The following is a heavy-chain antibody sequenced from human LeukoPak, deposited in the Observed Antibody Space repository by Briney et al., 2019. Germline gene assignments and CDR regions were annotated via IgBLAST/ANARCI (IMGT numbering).Heavy chain of an antibody. CDR1: GFTFSSYW. D-gene: IGHD3-3*01. J-gene: IGHJ4*02. CDR2: IKQDGSEK. CDR3: ARYDFWSDYYNEGLYYFDY. V-gene: IGHV3-7*01. Sequence: PGGSLRLSCAASGFTFSSYWMSWVRQALGKGLEWVANIKQDGSEKYYVDSVKGRFTISRDNAKNSLYLQMNSLRAEDTAVYYCARYDFWSDYYNEGLYYFDYWGQGTLVTVSS.